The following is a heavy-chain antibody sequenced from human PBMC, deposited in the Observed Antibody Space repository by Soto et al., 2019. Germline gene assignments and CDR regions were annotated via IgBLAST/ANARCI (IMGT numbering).Heavy chain of an antibody. J-gene: IGHJ5*02. CDR1: GASISGFY. V-gene: IGHV4-4*07. CDR2: IYATGTT. D-gene: IGHD1-1*01. Sequence: SETLSLTCTVSGASISGFYWSWIRKSAGKGLEWIGRIYATGTTDYNPSLKSRVMMSVDTSKKQFSLKLRSVTAAYTAVYYCVRDGTKTLRDWFDPWGQGMSVTVSS. CDR3: VRDGTKTLRDWFDP.